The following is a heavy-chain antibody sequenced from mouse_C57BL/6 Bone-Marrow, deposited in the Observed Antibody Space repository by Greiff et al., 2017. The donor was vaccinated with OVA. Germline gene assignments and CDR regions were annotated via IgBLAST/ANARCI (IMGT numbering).Heavy chain of an antibody. CDR3: ARPYYGSSYDFDY. V-gene: IGHV1-81*01. Sequence: VQVVESGAELARPGASVKLSCKASGYTFTSYGISWVKQRTGQGLEWIGEIYPRSGNTYYNEKLKGKATLTADKASSTAYMELRSLTSEDSAVYFCARPYYGSSYDFDYWGQGTTLTVSS. D-gene: IGHD1-1*01. CDR2: IYPRSGNT. J-gene: IGHJ2*01. CDR1: GYTFTSYG.